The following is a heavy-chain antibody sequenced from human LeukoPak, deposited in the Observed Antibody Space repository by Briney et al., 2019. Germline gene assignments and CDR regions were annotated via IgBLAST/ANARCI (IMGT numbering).Heavy chain of an antibody. CDR1: GGSLSGYY. CDR3: ARGPVWRRLLLSVSRRGGYFDY. V-gene: IGHV4-34*01. CDR2: INHSGST. D-gene: IGHD2-15*01. J-gene: IGHJ4*02. Sequence: KPSETLSLSCGGYGGSLSGYYWSWIPQPPEKGLEWIGEINHSGSTNYNPSLKSRVTISADTSKNQFSLKLSSVTAADTAVYYCARGPVWRRLLLSVSRRGGYFDYWGQGILVTVSS.